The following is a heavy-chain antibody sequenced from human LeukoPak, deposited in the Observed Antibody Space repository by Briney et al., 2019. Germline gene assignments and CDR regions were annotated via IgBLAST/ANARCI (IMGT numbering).Heavy chain of an antibody. CDR3: ARGESFAFDV. CDR1: GFIFSSYD. V-gene: IGHV3-23*01. J-gene: IGHJ3*01. Sequence: GGSLRLSCVGSGFIFSSYDMGWVRQAPGKGLEWVSSISRAGDRTYYEDSVKGRFTISRGNSRNTMYLQMNSLRAEDTAVYYCARGESFAFDVWGQGTMVTVSS. CDR2: ISRAGDRT.